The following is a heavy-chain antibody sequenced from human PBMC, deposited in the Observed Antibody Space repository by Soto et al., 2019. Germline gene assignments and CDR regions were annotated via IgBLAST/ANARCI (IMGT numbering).Heavy chain of an antibody. CDR3: TTDGGDCNDFDYYYGMDV. J-gene: IGHJ6*04. V-gene: IGHV3-15*07. Sequence: EVQLVESGGGLVKPGGSLRLSCAASGFTFSNTWMNWVRQAPGKGLEWVGRIKSKTDGGTTDYAAPVKGRFTISRDDSKNTLYLQMNSLKPEDTAVYYCTTDGGDCNDFDYYYGMDVWGEGTTVTVSS. CDR2: IKSKTDGGTT. D-gene: IGHD1-1*01. CDR1: GFTFSNTW.